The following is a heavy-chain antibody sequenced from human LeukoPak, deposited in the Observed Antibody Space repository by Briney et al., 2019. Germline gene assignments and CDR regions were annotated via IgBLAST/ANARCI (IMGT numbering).Heavy chain of an antibody. CDR1: VYTFTSYG. J-gene: IGHJ4*02. CDR3: ARDLAWGSGQAFDY. V-gene: IGHV1-18*01. CDR2: ISAYNGNT. D-gene: IGHD7-27*01. Sequence: GASVKVSCKASVYTFTSYGISWVRQAPGQGLEWMGWISAYNGNTNYARKLQGRVTMTTDTSTSTAYMELRSLRSDDTAVYYCARDLAWGSGQAFDYWGQGTLVTVSS.